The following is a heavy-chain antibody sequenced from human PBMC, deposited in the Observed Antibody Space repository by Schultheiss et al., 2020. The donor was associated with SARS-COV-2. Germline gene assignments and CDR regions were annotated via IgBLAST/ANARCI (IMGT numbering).Heavy chain of an antibody. CDR2: INSDGSST. D-gene: IGHD3-3*02. J-gene: IGHJ4*02. CDR1: GFTFSSYW. CDR3: ARGLGFLECF. Sequence: GGSLRLSCAASGFTFSSYWMHWVRQAPGKGLVWVSSINSDGSSTSYADSVKGRFTISRDNAKNTLYLQMNSLRAEDTAVYYCARGLGFLECFWGQGTLVTVSS. V-gene: IGHV3-74*01.